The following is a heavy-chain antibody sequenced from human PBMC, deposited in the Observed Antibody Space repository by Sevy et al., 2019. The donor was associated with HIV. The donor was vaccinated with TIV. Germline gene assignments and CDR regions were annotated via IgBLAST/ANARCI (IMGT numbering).Heavy chain of an antibody. V-gene: IGHV3-48*01. Sequence: GGSLRLSCAASGFTFSSYSMNWVRQAPGKGLEWVSYISSSSSTIYYADSVKGRFTISRDNAKNSLYLQMNSLRAEDTAVYYCAGNAAYYYDSSGYYPVGYAFDIWGQGTIVTVSS. CDR1: GFTFSSYS. D-gene: IGHD3-22*01. CDR3: AGNAAYYYDSSGYYPVGYAFDI. J-gene: IGHJ3*02. CDR2: ISSSSSTI.